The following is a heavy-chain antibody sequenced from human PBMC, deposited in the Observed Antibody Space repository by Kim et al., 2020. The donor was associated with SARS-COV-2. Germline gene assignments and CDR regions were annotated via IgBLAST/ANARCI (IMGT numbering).Heavy chain of an antibody. V-gene: IGHV4-34*01. D-gene: IGHD3-22*01. CDR2: ST. CDR3: ARARRLLQDY. J-gene: IGHJ4*02. Sequence: STNSNPSLKSRVTISVDTSKNQFSLKLSSVTAADTAVYYCARARRLLQDYWGQGTLVTVSS.